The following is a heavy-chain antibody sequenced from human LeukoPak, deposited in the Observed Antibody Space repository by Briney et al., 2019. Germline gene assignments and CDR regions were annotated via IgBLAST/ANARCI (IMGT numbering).Heavy chain of an antibody. CDR1: GFTFSSYG. CDR3: VSFYETY. CDR2: ISYDGSNK. Sequence: GGSLRLSCAASGFTFSSYGMHWVRQAPGKGLEWVAVISYDGSNKYYADSVKGRFTISKDNAKNTVYLQMNSLRAEDTAVYYCVSFYETYWGRGTLVTVSS. V-gene: IGHV3-30*03. J-gene: IGHJ4*02. D-gene: IGHD2/OR15-2a*01.